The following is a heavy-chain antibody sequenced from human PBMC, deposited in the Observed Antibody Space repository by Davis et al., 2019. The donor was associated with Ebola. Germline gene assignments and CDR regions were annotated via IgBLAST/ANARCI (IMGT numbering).Heavy chain of an antibody. CDR2: INPNRGSA. CDR1: GYTFTGYQ. J-gene: IGHJ5*02. D-gene: IGHD6-13*01. CDR3: ARDGQQQLLVDTWFDP. V-gene: IGHV1-2*06. Sequence: ASVKVSCKASGYTFTGYQIHWVRQAPGQGLEWMGRINPNRGSANYAQRFQGRVTMTRDSSINTAYMELGSLRSDDTAVYYCARDGQQQLLVDTWFDPWGQGTLVTVSS.